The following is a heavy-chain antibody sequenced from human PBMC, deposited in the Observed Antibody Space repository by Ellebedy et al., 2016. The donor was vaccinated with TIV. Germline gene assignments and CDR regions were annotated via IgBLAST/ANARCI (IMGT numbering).Heavy chain of an antibody. J-gene: IGHJ6*02. CDR3: ARDGVDGMDV. CDR1: GGSIRGYY. V-gene: IGHV4-59*01. CDR2: IDYSGST. D-gene: IGHD2-15*01. Sequence: PGGSLRLSCSVSGGSIRGYYWTWIRQTPGKGLEWIGNIDYSGSTKDNPSLKSRITIAIDRSKNQFSLNLRSASAADTAVYFCARDGVDGMDVWGQGTTVVVSS.